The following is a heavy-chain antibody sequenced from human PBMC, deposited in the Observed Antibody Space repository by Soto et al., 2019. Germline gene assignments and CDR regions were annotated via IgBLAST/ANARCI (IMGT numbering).Heavy chain of an antibody. V-gene: IGHV3-74*01. Sequence: EVQLVESEGGLVQRGGSLRLSCAASGFTFNYYWMHWVRQAPGQGLVLVSHIHSDGSTTTYADSVKGRFTISRDNAKNTLYLQMNSLRAEDTAVYYCVRGDKGGFDLWGQGTTVTVAS. J-gene: IGHJ3*01. D-gene: IGHD2-21*02. CDR2: IHSDGSTT. CDR1: GFTFNYYW. CDR3: VRGDKGGFDL.